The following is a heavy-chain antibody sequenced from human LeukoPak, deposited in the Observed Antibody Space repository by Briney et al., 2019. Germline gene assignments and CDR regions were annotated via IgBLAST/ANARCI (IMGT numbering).Heavy chain of an antibody. CDR2: VIPIFGIA. CDR1: GGTFSSYA. J-gene: IGHJ6*02. CDR3: ARGAAAAGYYYYYGMDV. V-gene: IGHV1-69*04. D-gene: IGHD6-13*01. Sequence: SVKVSCKASGGTFSSYAISWVRQAPGQGLEWMGRVIPIFGIANYAQKFQGRVTITADKSTSTAYMELSSLRSEDTAVYYCARGAAAAGYYYYYGMDVWGQGTTVTVSS.